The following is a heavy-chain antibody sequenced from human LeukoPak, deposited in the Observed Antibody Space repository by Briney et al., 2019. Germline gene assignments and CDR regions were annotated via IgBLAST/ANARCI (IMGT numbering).Heavy chain of an antibody. J-gene: IGHJ4*02. V-gene: IGHV3-9*01. CDR3: AKDIFHCSGGSCRPHPLGY. D-gene: IGHD2-15*01. CDR2: ISWNSGSI. Sequence: GRSLRLSCAASGFTFDDYAMHWVRQAPGKGLEWVSGISWNSGSIGYADSVKGRFTISRDNAKNSLYLQMNSLRAEDTALYYCAKDIFHCSGGSCRPHPLGYWGQGTLVTVSS. CDR1: GFTFDDYA.